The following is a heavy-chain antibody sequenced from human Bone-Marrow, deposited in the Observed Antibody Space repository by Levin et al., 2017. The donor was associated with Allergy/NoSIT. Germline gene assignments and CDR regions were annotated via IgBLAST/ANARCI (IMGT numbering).Heavy chain of an antibody. Sequence: GESLKISCAASGFTFSHRGFYWVRQAPGRGLEWVAIIWYDGSKRFYADSVRGRFTISRDDSENTVFLQMNSLRVEDTAIYYCTRVRYGSGSYYGETWGQGTLVTVSS. D-gene: IGHD3-10*01. V-gene: IGHV3-33*01. CDR2: IWYDGSKR. CDR3: TRVRYGSGSYYGET. CDR1: GFTFSHRG. J-gene: IGHJ5*02.